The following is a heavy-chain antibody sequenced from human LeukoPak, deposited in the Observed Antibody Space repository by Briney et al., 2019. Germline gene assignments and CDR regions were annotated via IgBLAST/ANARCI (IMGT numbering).Heavy chain of an antibody. J-gene: IGHJ6*03. CDR3: ARDRKYYYGSGSYMPNQDYYYYYMDV. CDR2: TYYRSKWYN. Sequence: SQTLSLTCAISGDSVSSNSAAWNWIRQSPSRGLEWLGRTYYRSKWYNDYAVSVKSRITINPDTSKNQFSLQLNSVTPEDTAVYYCARDRKYYYGSGSYMPNQDYYYYYMDVWGKGTTVTVSS. D-gene: IGHD3-10*01. CDR1: GDSVSSNSAA. V-gene: IGHV6-1*01.